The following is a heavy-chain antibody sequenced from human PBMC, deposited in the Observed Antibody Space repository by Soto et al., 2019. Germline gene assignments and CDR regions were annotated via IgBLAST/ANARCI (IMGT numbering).Heavy chain of an antibody. CDR1: GGTFSSYA. CDR2: IIPIFGTA. V-gene: IGHV1-69*12. Sequence: QVQLVQSGAEVKKPGSSVKVSCKASGGTFSSYAINWVRQAPGQGLEWMGGIIPIFGTAAYAQKFQGRVTLTADESTRPAYMALSSLRSGDTAVYDWASLITGSPNYCYGMDVWGQGTTVTVSS. D-gene: IGHD1-20*01. CDR3: ASLITGSPNYCYGMDV. J-gene: IGHJ6*02.